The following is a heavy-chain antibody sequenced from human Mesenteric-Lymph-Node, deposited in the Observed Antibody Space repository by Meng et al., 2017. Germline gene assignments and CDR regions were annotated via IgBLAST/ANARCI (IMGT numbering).Heavy chain of an antibody. V-gene: IGHV1-3*01. Sequence: QVHLVQSGAEVKKPGASVKVSCKASGYTFTTYAIHWVRQAPGQRLEWMGWINAGNGNTRYSQKFQGRVSINRETSESTAYMEMSSLRSEDTAVYDCARCIAVAGNWFDPWGQGTLVTVSS. CDR1: GYTFTTYA. CDR3: ARCIAVAGNWFDP. CDR2: INAGNGNT. J-gene: IGHJ5*02. D-gene: IGHD6-19*01.